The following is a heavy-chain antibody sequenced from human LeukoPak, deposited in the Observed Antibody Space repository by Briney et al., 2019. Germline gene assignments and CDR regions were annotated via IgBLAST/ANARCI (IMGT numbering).Heavy chain of an antibody. CDR2: ISAYNGNT. V-gene: IGHV1-18*01. CDR1: GGTFSSYA. J-gene: IGHJ4*02. CDR3: ARDARVIAAAGLFDY. D-gene: IGHD6-13*01. Sequence: ASVKVSCKASGGTFSSYAISWVRQAPGQGLEWMGWISAYNGNTNYAQKLQGRVTMTTDTSTSTAYMELRSLRSDDTAVYYCARDARVIAAAGLFDYWGQGTLVTVSS.